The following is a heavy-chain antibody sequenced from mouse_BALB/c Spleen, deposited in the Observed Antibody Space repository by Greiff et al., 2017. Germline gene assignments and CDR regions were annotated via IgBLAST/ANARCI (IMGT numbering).Heavy chain of an antibody. V-gene: IGHV2-9-2*01. Sequence: QVQLKQSGPGLVAPSQSLSITCTVSGFSLTSYDISWIRQPPGKGLEWLGVIWTGGGTNYNSAFMSRLSISKDNSKSQVFLKMNSLQTDDTAIYYCVRDQGSYPAWFAYWGQGTLVTVSA. J-gene: IGHJ3*01. CDR3: VRDQGSYPAWFAY. CDR2: IWTGGGT. CDR1: GFSLTSYD. D-gene: IGHD1-1*02.